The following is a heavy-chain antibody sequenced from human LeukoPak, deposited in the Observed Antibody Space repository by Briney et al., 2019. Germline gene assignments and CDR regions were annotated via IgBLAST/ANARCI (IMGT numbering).Heavy chain of an antibody. CDR2: ISGYNGET. V-gene: IGHV1-18*01. CDR1: GYTFTSYG. Sequence: ASVKVSCKASGYTFTSYGINWVRQAPGQGLEWMGWISGYNGETNNAQKLQGRVTMTTDTSTSTAYMELRSLRSDDTAVYYCARDRWYDKSDYYYDLDHWGQGTLVTVSS. D-gene: IGHD3-22*01. J-gene: IGHJ4*02. CDR3: ARDRWYDKSDYYYDLDH.